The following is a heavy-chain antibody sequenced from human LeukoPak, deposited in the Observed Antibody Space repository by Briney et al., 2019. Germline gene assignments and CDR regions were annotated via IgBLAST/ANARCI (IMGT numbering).Heavy chain of an antibody. CDR1: GFTFSTYA. D-gene: IGHD2-15*01. Sequence: PAGSLRLSCAASGFTFSTYAMSWVRQIPGKGLEWVSAISGSDDGSYYADSVKGRFTISRDNSRNNLYLQMNTLRAEDTAVYFCAKSPVSSCRGSFCYPFDYWGQGNLVTVSS. CDR3: AKSPVSSCRGSFCYPFDY. CDR2: ISGSDDGS. V-gene: IGHV3-23*01. J-gene: IGHJ4*02.